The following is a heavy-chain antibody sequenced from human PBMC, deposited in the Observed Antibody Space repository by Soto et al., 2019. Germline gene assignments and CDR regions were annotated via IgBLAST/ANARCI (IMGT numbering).Heavy chain of an antibody. CDR1: GGSFSGYD. J-gene: IGHJ4*02. CDR3: ARSNDYGDSMGLNGY. CDR2: INHSRST. V-gene: IGHV4-34*01. D-gene: IGHD4-17*01. Sequence: SETLSLTCAVYGGSFSGYDGSWIRQPPGKGLEWIGEINHSRSTNYNPSLESRVTISVDTSKNQFSLKLSSVTAADTAVYYCARSNDYGDSMGLNGYWGQGTLVTVSS.